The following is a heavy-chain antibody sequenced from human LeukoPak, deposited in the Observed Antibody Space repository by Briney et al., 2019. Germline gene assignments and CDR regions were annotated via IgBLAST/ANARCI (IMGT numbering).Heavy chain of an antibody. CDR3: ARDARYCSSTSCPFQH. J-gene: IGHJ1*01. D-gene: IGHD2-2*01. V-gene: IGHV1-69*13. CDR1: GGTFSSYA. Sequence: SVKVSCKASGGTFSSYAISWVRQAPGQGLEWMGGIIPIFGTANYAQKFQGRVTITADESTSTAYMELSSLRSEDTAVYYCARDARYCSSTSCPFQHWGQGTLVTVSS. CDR2: IIPIFGTA.